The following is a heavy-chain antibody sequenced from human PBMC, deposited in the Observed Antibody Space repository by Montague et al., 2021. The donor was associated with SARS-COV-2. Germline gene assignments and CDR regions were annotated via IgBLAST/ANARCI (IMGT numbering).Heavy chain of an antibody. Sequence: TLSLTCTVSGGSISSGGYYWSWIRQHPGKGLEWIGYIYYSGSTYYNPSLKSRLTISVDTSKNLFSLKLCSVTAADTAMYYCARARVVVSTTRNWFDPWGQGTLVTVSS. J-gene: IGHJ5*02. V-gene: IGHV4-31*03. CDR3: ARARVVVSTTRNWFDP. D-gene: IGHD2-2*01. CDR1: GGSISSGGYY. CDR2: IYYSGST.